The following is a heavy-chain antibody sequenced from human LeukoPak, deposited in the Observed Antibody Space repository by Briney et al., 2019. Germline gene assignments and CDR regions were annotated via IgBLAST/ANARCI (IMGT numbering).Heavy chain of an antibody. CDR3: AKSYYDSSGSDY. CDR2: ISGSGGST. V-gene: IGHV3-23*01. J-gene: IGHJ4*02. D-gene: IGHD3-22*01. Sequence: PGGSLRLSCAASGFTFSSYWMSWVRQAPGKGLEWVSAISGSGGSTYYADSVKGRLTISRDNSKNTLYLRMNSLRAEDTAVYYCAKSYYDSSGSDYWGQGTLVTVSS. CDR1: GFTFSSYW.